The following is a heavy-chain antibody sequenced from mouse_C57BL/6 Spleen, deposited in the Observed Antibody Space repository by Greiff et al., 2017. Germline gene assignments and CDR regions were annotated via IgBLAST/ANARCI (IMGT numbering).Heavy chain of an antibody. CDR2: ISSGSSTI. Sequence: EVKVVESGGGLVKPGGSLKLSCAASGFTFSDYGMHWVRQAPEKGLEWVAYISSGSSTIYYADTVKGRFTISRDNAKNTLFLQMTSLRSEDTAMXYCARLDYDGYYYAMDYWGQGTSVTVSS. V-gene: IGHV5-17*01. CDR3: ARLDYDGYYYAMDY. CDR1: GFTFSDYG. D-gene: IGHD2-4*01. J-gene: IGHJ4*01.